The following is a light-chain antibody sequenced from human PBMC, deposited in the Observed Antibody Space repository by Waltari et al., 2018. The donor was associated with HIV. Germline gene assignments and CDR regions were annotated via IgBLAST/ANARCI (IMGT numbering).Light chain of an antibody. CDR1: QNINTY. Sequence: DIQMTQSPSSLSASIGDRVTITCRASQNINTYLNWYQQKPGKAPKALIYSATTLQSGVPSRFTDSGSGTDFTLTITSLQPEDFGTYFCQQSYTSPTFGPGTTVDLK. CDR2: SAT. V-gene: IGKV1-39*01. J-gene: IGKJ3*01. CDR3: QQSYTSPT.